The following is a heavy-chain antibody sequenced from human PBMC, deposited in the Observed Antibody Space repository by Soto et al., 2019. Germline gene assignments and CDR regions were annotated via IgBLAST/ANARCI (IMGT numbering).Heavy chain of an antibody. V-gene: IGHV3-30-3*01. D-gene: IGHD3-22*01. J-gene: IGHJ4*02. Sequence: GGSLRLSCAASGFTFSSYAMHWVRQAPGKGLEWVAVISYDGSNKYYADSVKGRFTISRDNSKNTLYLQMNSLRAEDTAVYYCARVITMIVVVMSPLDYWGQGTLVTVSS. CDR1: GFTFSSYA. CDR3: ARVITMIVVVMSPLDY. CDR2: ISYDGSNK.